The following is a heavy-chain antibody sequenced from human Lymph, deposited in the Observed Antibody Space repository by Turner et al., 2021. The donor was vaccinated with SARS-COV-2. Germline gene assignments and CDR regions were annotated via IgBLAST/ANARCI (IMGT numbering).Heavy chain of an antibody. CDR3: ARDLAPYSYYGMDV. V-gene: IGHV3-21*01. Sequence: EVQLVESGGGLVKPAGSLRLFCAASGFTFCLHSMHWVRQDPGKGLEWVSSISSSSSYIYYADSVKGRFTISRDNAKNSLCLQMNSLRAEDTDVYYCARDLAPYSYYGMDVWGQGTTVTVSS. CDR2: ISSSSSYI. J-gene: IGHJ6*02. D-gene: IGHD3-3*02. CDR1: GFTFCLHS.